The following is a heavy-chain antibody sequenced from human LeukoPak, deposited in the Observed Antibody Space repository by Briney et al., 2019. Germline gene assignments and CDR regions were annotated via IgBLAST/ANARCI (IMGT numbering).Heavy chain of an antibody. V-gene: IGHV6-1*01. CDR1: GDSVSSNSAT. D-gene: IGHD6-19*01. CDR3: AAGTALRGFYYFDY. J-gene: IGHJ4*02. CDR2: TYYRSKWYN. Sequence: SQTLSLTCAISGDSVSSNSATWNWIRQSPSRGLEWLGRTYYRSKWYNDYAVSVKSRTTINPDTSKNQVSLQLNSVTPEDTAVYYCAAGTALRGFYYFDYWGQGILVTVSS.